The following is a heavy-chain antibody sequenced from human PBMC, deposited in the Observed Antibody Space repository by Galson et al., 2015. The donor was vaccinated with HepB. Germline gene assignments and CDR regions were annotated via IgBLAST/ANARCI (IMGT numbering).Heavy chain of an antibody. CDR2: TYYRSKWYN. CDR1: GDSVSSNSAA. CDR3: ARGGYCSGGSCYYYYGMDV. V-gene: IGHV6-1*01. Sequence: CAISGDSVSSNSAAWNWIRQSPSRGLEWLGRTYYRSKWYNDYAVSVKSRITINPDTSKNQFSLQLNSVTPEDTAVYYCARGGYCSGGSCYYYYGMDVWGQGTTVTVSS. J-gene: IGHJ6*02. D-gene: IGHD2-15*01.